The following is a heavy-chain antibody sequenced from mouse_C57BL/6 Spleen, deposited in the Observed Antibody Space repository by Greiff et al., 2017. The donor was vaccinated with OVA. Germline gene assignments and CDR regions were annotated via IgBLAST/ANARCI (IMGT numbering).Heavy chain of an antibody. CDR3: ASFIETLYYAMDY. CDR2: IWSGGST. V-gene: IGHV2-2*01. D-gene: IGHD1-1*01. Sequence: VMLVESGPGLVQPSQSLSITCTVSGFSLTSYGVHWVRQSPGKGLEWLGVIWSGGSTDYNAAFISRLSISKDNSKSQVFFKMNSLQADDTAIYYCASFIETLYYAMDYWGQGTSVTVSS. J-gene: IGHJ4*01. CDR1: GFSLTSYG.